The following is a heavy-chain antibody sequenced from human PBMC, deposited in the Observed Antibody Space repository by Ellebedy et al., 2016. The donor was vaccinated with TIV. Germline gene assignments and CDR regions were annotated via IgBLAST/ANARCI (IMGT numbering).Heavy chain of an antibody. Sequence: GESLKISXKGTGYSFNSYWIAWVRQMPGNGLEWMGIIFPGDSDTRYSPSFQGHVTISADKSINTAYLQWSSLKASDTAMYYCARATYYDFRDSSYIEAWLDPWGQGTLVTVSS. D-gene: IGHD3/OR15-3a*01. CDR2: IFPGDSDT. CDR1: GYSFNSYW. CDR3: ARATYYDFRDSSYIEAWLDP. V-gene: IGHV5-51*01. J-gene: IGHJ5*02.